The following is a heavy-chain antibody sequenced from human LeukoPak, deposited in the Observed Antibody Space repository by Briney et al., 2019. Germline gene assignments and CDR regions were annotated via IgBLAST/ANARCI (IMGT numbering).Heavy chain of an antibody. Sequence: PSETLSLTCTVSGGSISSGDYYWSWIRQPPGKGLEWIGYIYYSGSTYNNPSLNSRVTISVDTSKNQFSLKLSSVTAADTAVYYCARVSAAADAVDYWGQGTLVTVSS. J-gene: IGHJ4*02. V-gene: IGHV4-30-4*01. CDR3: ARVSAAADAVDY. CDR2: IYYSGST. D-gene: IGHD6-13*01. CDR1: GGSISSGDYY.